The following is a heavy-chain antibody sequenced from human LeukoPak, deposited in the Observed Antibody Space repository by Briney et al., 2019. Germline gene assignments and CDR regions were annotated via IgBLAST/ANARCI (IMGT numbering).Heavy chain of an antibody. Sequence: SETLSLTCTVSGDSISSSSYYWGWIRQPPGKRLEWIGTIYSSGTTYYNPSLESRVTISVDTSKNQFTLKLTSVTAADTALYYCARCGYAGNTFLDYWGQGTLVTVS. CDR2: IYSSGTT. V-gene: IGHV4-39*01. J-gene: IGHJ4*02. CDR1: GDSISSSSYY. CDR3: ARCGYAGNTFLDY. D-gene: IGHD4-23*01.